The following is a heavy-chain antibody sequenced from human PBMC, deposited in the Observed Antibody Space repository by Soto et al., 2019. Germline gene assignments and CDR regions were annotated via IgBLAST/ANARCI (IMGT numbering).Heavy chain of an antibody. D-gene: IGHD6-19*01. CDR2: INHSGST. CDR3: ASSQGSGCYFPMDV. CDR1: GGSFSGYY. V-gene: IGHV4-34*01. Sequence: QVQLQQWGAGLLKPSETLSLTCAVYGGSFSGYYWSWIRQPPGKGLEWIGEINHSGSTNYNPSLKSRVTISVDTSKNQFYLKLSSVTAADTAVYYCASSQGSGCYFPMDVWGQGTTVTGS. J-gene: IGHJ6*02.